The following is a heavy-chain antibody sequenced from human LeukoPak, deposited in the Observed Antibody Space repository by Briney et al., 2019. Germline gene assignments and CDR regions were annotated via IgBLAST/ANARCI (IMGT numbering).Heavy chain of an antibody. J-gene: IGHJ3*02. CDR3: AKDTGYDISRHASDI. CDR1: GFIFDDYA. V-gene: IGHV3-9*01. CDR2: ISWSSGSI. Sequence: GGSLRLSCAASGFIFDDYAMHWVRQAPGRGLEWVSGISWSSGSIGYADSVKGRFTISRDNAKNSLYLQMNSLRAEDTALYYCAKDTGYDISRHASDIWGQGTMVAVS. D-gene: IGHD3-9*01.